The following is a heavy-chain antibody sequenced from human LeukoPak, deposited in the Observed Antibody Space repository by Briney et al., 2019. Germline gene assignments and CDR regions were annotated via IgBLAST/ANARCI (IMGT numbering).Heavy chain of an antibody. CDR1: GYTFTSYG. CDR3: AKDIMENYYDSSGYSFDY. Sequence: ASVKVSCKASGYTFTSYGISWVRQAPGQGLEWMGWISAYNGNTNYAQKLQGRVTMTTDTSTSTAYMELRSLRAEDTALYYCAKDIMENYYDSSGYSFDYWGQGTLVTVSS. V-gene: IGHV1-18*01. J-gene: IGHJ4*02. CDR2: ISAYNGNT. D-gene: IGHD3-22*01.